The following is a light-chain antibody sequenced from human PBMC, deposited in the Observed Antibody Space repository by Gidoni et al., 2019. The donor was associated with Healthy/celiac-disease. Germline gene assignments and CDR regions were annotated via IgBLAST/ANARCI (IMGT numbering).Light chain of an antibody. Sequence: SSELTPDPAVSVALGQTVRITCQGDSLRSYYASWYQQKPGQAPVLVIYGKNNRPSGIPDRFSGSSSGNTASLTITGAQAEDEADYYCNSRDSSGNHLVVFG. V-gene: IGLV3-19*01. CDR2: GKN. CDR3: NSRDSSGNHLVV. CDR1: SLRSYY. J-gene: IGLJ2*01.